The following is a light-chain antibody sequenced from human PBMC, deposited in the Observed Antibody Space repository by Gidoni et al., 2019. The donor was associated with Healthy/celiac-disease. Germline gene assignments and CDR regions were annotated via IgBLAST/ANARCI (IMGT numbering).Light chain of an antibody. CDR1: SSNIGSNT. Sequence: QSVLTHPPSASGTPGPRVTISCSGSSSNIGSNTVNWYQQLPGPAPKLLIYSNNQRPSGVPDRFSGSKYGTSASMAISGLQSEDEADYYCAAWDDSLNGPVFGGGTKLTVL. CDR3: AAWDDSLNGPV. V-gene: IGLV1-44*01. CDR2: SNN. J-gene: IGLJ2*01.